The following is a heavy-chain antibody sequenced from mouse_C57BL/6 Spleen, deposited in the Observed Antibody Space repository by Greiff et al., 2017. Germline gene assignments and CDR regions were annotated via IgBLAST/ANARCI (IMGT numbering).Heavy chain of an antibody. V-gene: IGHV1-66*01. D-gene: IGHD1-1*01. Sequence: VKLVESGPELVKPGASVKISCKASGYSFTSYYIHWVKQRPGQGLEWIGWIYPGSGNTKYNEKFKGKATLTADTSSSTAYMQLSSLTSEDSAVYYCARHYYGSSYGENAMDYWGQGTSVTVSS. CDR1: GYSFTSYY. CDR2: IYPGSGNT. CDR3: ARHYYGSSYGENAMDY. J-gene: IGHJ4*01.